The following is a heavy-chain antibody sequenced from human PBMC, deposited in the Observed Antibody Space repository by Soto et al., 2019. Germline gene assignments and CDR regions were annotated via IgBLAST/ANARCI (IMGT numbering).Heavy chain of an antibody. J-gene: IGHJ4*02. Sequence: GGSLRLSCAASGFTFSGSAMHWVRQASGKGLEWVGRIRSKVNSYATAYAASVKGRFTISRDDSKNTAYLQMNSLKTEDTAVYYCTASGYDTFVDYWGRGTLVTVSS. CDR1: GFTFSGSA. CDR2: IRSKVNSYAT. D-gene: IGHD5-12*01. V-gene: IGHV3-73*01. CDR3: TASGYDTFVDY.